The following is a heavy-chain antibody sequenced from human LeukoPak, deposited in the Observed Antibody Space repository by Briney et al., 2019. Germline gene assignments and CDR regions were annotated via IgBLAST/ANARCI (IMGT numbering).Heavy chain of an antibody. Sequence: SETLSLTCTVSGGSISSYYWSWIRQPPGKGLEWIGYIYYSGSTNYNPSLKSRVTISVDTSKNQFSLKLSSVTAADTAVYYCARGGGYSYGYDYWGQGTLVTVSS. J-gene: IGHJ4*02. D-gene: IGHD5-18*01. CDR1: GGSISSYY. V-gene: IGHV4-59*01. CDR2: IYYSGST. CDR3: ARGGGYSYGYDY.